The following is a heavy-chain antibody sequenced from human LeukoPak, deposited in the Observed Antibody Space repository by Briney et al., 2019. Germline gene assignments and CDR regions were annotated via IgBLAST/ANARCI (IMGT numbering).Heavy chain of an antibody. D-gene: IGHD6-19*01. Sequence: SETLSRTCTVSGGSISSGSYYWSWIRQPAGKGLEWIGRIYTSGSTNYNPSLKSRVTISVDTSKNQFSLKLSSVTAADTAVYYCARDLSIAVAGTGFDYWGQGTLVTVSS. CDR1: GGSISSGSYY. CDR3: ARDLSIAVAGTGFDY. J-gene: IGHJ4*02. V-gene: IGHV4-61*02. CDR2: IYTSGST.